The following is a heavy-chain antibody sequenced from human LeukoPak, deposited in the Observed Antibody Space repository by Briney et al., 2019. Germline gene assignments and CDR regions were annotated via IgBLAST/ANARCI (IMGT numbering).Heavy chain of an antibody. D-gene: IGHD1-26*01. V-gene: IGHV1-2*02. CDR1: GYTFTDYY. J-gene: IGHJ4*02. CDR2: INPNSGGT. CDR3: ARGGAGGDYFDY. Sequence: ASVKVSCKASGYTFTDYYVHWVRQATGHCLELMGWINPNSGGTEYAQKFQGRVTMTRDTSISTAYMDLSRLGSDDTAVYYCARGGAGGDYFDYWGQGTLVTVSS.